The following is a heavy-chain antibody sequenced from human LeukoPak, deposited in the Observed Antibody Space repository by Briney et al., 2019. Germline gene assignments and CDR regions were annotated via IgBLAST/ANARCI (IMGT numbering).Heavy chain of an antibody. CDR2: ISAYNGNT. J-gene: IGHJ4*02. CDR1: GGTFSSYA. CDR3: ARDDYGGNSDY. Sequence: ASVKVSCKASGGTFSSYAISWVRQAPGQGLEWMGWISAYNGNTNYARKLQGRVTMTTDTSTSTAYMELRSLRSDDTAVYYCARDDYGGNSDYWGQGTLVTVSS. D-gene: IGHD4-23*01. V-gene: IGHV1-18*01.